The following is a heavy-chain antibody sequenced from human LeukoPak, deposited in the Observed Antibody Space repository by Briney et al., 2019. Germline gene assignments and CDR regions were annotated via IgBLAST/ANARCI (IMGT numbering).Heavy chain of an antibody. V-gene: IGHV3-15*01. Sequence: PGGSLRLSCAASGFTFSSYAMSWVRQAPGKGLEWVGRVKSKTDGGTTDYAAPVKGRFTISRDDSKNAFYLQMNSLKPEDTAVYYCTIAYRLGSCSGGLCYRDYWGQGTRVTVSS. CDR3: TIAYRLGSCSGGLCYRDY. J-gene: IGHJ4*02. CDR2: VKSKTDGGTT. CDR1: GFTFSSYA. D-gene: IGHD2-15*01.